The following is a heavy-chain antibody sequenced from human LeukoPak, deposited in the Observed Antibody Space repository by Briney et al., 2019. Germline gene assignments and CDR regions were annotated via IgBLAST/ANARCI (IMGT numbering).Heavy chain of an antibody. CDR3: AREVGSSGFDY. D-gene: IGHD6-19*01. Sequence: SETLSLTCTVSGGSITNYYWSWIRQPAGKGLEWIGSIYHSGTTYYNPSLRSRVTISVDTSKNQFSLKLTSVTAADTAVYCCAREVGSSGFDYWGRGTLVTVSS. CDR1: GGSITNYY. J-gene: IGHJ4*02. V-gene: IGHV4-4*07. CDR2: IYHSGTT.